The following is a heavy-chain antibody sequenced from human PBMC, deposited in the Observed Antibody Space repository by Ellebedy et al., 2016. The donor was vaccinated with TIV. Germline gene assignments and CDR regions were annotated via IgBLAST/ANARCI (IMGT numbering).Heavy chain of an antibody. V-gene: IGHV3-33*06. CDR2: IWYDGSNK. CDR3: AKDRYCSSTSCYEGWGLFDP. CDR1: GFTFSSYG. J-gene: IGHJ5*02. D-gene: IGHD2-2*01. Sequence: GESLKISXAASGFTFSSYGMHWVRQAPGKGLEWVAVIWYDGSNKYYADSVKGRFTISRDNSKNTLYLQMNSLRAEDTAVYYCAKDRYCSSTSCYEGWGLFDPWGQGTLVTVSS.